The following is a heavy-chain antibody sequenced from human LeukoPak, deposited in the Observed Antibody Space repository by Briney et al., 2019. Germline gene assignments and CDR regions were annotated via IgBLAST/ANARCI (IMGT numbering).Heavy chain of an antibody. CDR3: ARDTIRPLTQKGDAFDI. V-gene: IGHV4-4*07. J-gene: IGHJ3*02. CDR1: GGSISSYY. CDR2: IYTSGST. Sequence: SETLSLTCTVSGGSISSYYWSWIRQPAGKGLEWIGRIYTSGSTNYNPSLKSRVTMSVDTSKNQFSLKLSSVTAADTAVYYCARDTIRPLTQKGDAFDIWGQGTMVTVSS. D-gene: IGHD4/OR15-4a*01.